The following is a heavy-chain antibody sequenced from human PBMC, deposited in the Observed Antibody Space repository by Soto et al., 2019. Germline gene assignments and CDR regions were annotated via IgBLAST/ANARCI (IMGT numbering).Heavy chain of an antibody. CDR1: GFTFSSYS. CDR2: ISSSSSYI. D-gene: IGHD2-8*01. V-gene: IGHV3-21*01. CDR3: ARGMVYADYYYYGMGV. J-gene: IGHJ6*02. Sequence: GGSLRLSCAASGFTFSSYSMNWVRQAPGKGLEWVSSISSSSSYIYYADSVKGRFTISRDNAKNSLYLQMNSLRAEDTAVYYCARGMVYADYYYYGMGVWGQGTTVTVSS.